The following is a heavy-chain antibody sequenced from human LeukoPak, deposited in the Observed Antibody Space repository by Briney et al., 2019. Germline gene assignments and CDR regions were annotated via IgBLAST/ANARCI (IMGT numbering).Heavy chain of an antibody. CDR2: ISGNNDNP. CDR1: AYTFSNFG. Sequence: GASVKVSCKASAYTFSNFGINWARQAPGQGLEWIAWISGNNDNPNYGQKFQGRFTVTTDSSTSTAYMELRNLRSDDTAVYYCARDGTSTDDYWGQGTLVTVSS. CDR3: ARDGTSTDDY. J-gene: IGHJ4*02. V-gene: IGHV1-18*01. D-gene: IGHD2-2*01.